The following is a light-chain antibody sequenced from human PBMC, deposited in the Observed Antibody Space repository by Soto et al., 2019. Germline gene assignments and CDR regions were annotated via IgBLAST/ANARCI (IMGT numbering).Light chain of an antibody. Sequence: QSVLTQPPSVSGAPGQRVTISCTGSSSNIGAGYDVHWYQVVPGTAPKLLIYGDTNRPSGVPDRFSGSKSGSSASLAITGLQAEDEADYYCASWDDSLSGRVFGGGTKLTVL. V-gene: IGLV1-40*01. CDR1: SSNIGAGYD. J-gene: IGLJ3*02. CDR3: ASWDDSLSGRV. CDR2: GDT.